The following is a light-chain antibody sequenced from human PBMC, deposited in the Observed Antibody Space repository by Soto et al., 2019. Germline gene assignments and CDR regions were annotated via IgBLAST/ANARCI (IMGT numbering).Light chain of an antibody. CDR1: SSDVGSYNL. Sequence: QSALTQPASVSGSPGQSITISCTGTSSDVGSYNLVSWYQQHPGKAPKLMIYEVSKRPSGVSNRFSGSKSGNTASLTISGLQAEDGGDYFCCSYAGSSTFLWVFGGGTKVTVL. CDR2: EVS. CDR3: CSYAGSSTFLWV. J-gene: IGLJ3*02. V-gene: IGLV2-23*02.